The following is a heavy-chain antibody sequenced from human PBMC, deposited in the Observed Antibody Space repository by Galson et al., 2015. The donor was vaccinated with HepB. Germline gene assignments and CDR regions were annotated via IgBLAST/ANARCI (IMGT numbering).Heavy chain of an antibody. D-gene: IGHD6-13*01. CDR1: GYTFTGYY. Sequence: SVKVSCKASGYTFTGYYMHWVRQAPGQGLEWMGWINPNSGGTNNAQKFQGRVTMTRDTSISTAYMELSRLRSDDTAVYYCARSRSWFSFDYWGQGTLVTVSS. J-gene: IGHJ4*02. CDR3: ARSRSWFSFDY. CDR2: INPNSGGT. V-gene: IGHV1-2*02.